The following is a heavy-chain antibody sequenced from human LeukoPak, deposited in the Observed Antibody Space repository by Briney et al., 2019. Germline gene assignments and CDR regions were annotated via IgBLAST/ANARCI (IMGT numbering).Heavy chain of an antibody. D-gene: IGHD2-2*01. CDR3: ARMSSYCDY. Sequence: GGSLRLSCVASGFTFSSHHMNWVRQTPGKGLESVAPIKPDGSEKYYVDSVKGRFTISRDNAKSSLYLQMNSLRAEDTGVYFCARMSSYCDYWGQGTLVTVSS. CDR2: IKPDGSEK. CDR1: GFTFSSHH. V-gene: IGHV3-7*01. J-gene: IGHJ4*02.